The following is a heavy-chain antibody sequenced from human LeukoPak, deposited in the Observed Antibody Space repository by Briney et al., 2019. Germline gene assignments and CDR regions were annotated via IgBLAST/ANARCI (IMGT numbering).Heavy chain of an antibody. CDR2: ISYDGSNK. V-gene: IGHV3-30-3*01. CDR3: AKDRVALGYCSSTSCLINPTDY. CDR1: GFTFSSYA. D-gene: IGHD2-2*01. J-gene: IGHJ4*02. Sequence: GRSLRLSCATFGFTFSSYAMHWVRQAPGKGLEWVAVISYDGSNKYYADSVKGRFTISRDNSKNTLYLQMNSLRAEDTAVYYCAKDRVALGYCSSTSCLINPTDYWGQGTLVTVPS.